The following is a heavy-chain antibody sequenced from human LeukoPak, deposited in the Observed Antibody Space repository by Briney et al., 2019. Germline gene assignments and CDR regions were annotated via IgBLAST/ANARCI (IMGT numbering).Heavy chain of an antibody. J-gene: IGHJ4*02. CDR3: ARDQYDTWSRRGNFDS. Sequence: GGSLRLSCVASGFSFGKYWMSWVRQAPGKGLEWVANIKLDGSEKNYVDSVKGRFTISRDNTKNSLYLQMNSLRAEDTAVFYCARDQYDTWSRRGNFDSWGQGTLVIVSS. V-gene: IGHV3-7*03. D-gene: IGHD3/OR15-3a*01. CDR2: IKLDGSEK. CDR1: GFSFGKYW.